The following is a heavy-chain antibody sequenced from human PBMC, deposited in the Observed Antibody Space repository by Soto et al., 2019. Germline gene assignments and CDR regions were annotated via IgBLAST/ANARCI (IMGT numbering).Heavy chain of an antibody. CDR3: ARSSGELGSSGL. V-gene: IGHV1-69*02. J-gene: IGHJ4*02. Sequence: QVQLVQSGAEVKKPGSSVKVSCKASGGTFSSYTISWVRQAPGQGLEWMGRIIPILGIANYAQKFQGRVTITADKSTSTAYMELSSLRSEDTAVYYCARSSGELGSSGLWGQGPLVTVSS. CDR2: IIPILGIA. D-gene: IGHD3-22*01. CDR1: GGTFSSYT.